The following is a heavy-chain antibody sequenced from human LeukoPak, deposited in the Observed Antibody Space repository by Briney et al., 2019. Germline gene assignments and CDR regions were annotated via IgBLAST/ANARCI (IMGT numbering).Heavy chain of an antibody. CDR3: ARAPRCYWFDP. V-gene: IGHV4-30-4*01. D-gene: IGHD2-15*01. J-gene: IGHJ5*02. CDR1: GGSISSGDSY. CDR2: IYYTGST. Sequence: PSETLSLTCTVSGGSISSGDSYWSWIRQPPGKGLEWIGYIYYTGSTYYNPSLKSRVIISVDTSKNQFSLKLSSVTAADTAVYYCARAPRCYWFDPWGQGTLVTVSS.